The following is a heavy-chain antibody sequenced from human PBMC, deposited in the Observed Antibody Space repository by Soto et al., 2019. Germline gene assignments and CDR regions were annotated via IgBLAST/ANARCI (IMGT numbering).Heavy chain of an antibody. J-gene: IGHJ6*02. V-gene: IGHV3-49*03. CDR2: IRSKVYGGTT. CDR3: TSTIFGVVIPGGYYYGMDV. Sequence: GGSLRLSCIASGFTFGDYAMSWFRQAPGKGLEWVGFIRSKVYGGTTEYAASVKGRFTISRDDSISIAYLQMNSLKTDDTAVYYCTSTIFGVVIPGGYYYGMDVWGQGTTVTVSS. D-gene: IGHD3-3*01. CDR1: GFTFGDYA.